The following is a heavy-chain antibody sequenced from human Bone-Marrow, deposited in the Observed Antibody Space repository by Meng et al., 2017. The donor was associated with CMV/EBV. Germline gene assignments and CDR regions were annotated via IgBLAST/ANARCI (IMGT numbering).Heavy chain of an antibody. CDR1: GFTFSSYS. CDR3: ARDADIVVVPAYFDY. V-gene: IGHV3-21*01. Sequence: ESLKISCAASGFTFSSYSMNWVRQAPGKGLEWVSSISSSSSYIYYADSVKGRFTISRDNAKNSLYLQMNSLRAEDTAVYYCARDADIVVVPAYFDYWGQGTLVTVSS. CDR2: ISSSSSYI. D-gene: IGHD2-2*01. J-gene: IGHJ4*02.